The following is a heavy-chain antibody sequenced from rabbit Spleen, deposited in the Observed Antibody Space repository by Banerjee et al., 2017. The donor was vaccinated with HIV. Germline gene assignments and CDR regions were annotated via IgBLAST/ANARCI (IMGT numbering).Heavy chain of an antibody. V-gene: IGHV1S45*01. CDR1: GFSFSDRDV. J-gene: IGHJ6*01. Sequence: QEQLVESGGGLVKPEGSLTLACKASGFSFSDRDVMCWVRQAPGKGLQWIACINTYTGKPVYATWPKGRFTISRTSSTTVTLQMPSLTVADTATYFCARDTGSSFSSYGMDLWGQGTLVTVS. CDR3: ARDTGSSFSSYGMDL. CDR2: INTYTGKP. D-gene: IGHD8-1*01.